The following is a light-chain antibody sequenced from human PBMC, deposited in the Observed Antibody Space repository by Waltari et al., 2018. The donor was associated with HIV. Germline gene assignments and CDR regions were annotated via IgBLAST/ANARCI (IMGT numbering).Light chain of an antibody. Sequence: QSVLTQPPSVSGAPGQRVTISCTGNTPNIGAGYDFPWYQQLPGTAPKLLIYGDANRPSGVPDRFSGSTSGTSASLAITGLRAEDECDYYCQSYDRSLSGVIFGGGTKLTVL. CDR2: GDA. CDR3: QSYDRSLSGVI. J-gene: IGLJ2*01. CDR1: TPNIGAGYD. V-gene: IGLV1-40*01.